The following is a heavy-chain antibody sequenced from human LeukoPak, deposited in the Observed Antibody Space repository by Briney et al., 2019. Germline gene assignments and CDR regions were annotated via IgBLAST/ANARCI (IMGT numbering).Heavy chain of an antibody. V-gene: IGHV3-30*03. J-gene: IGHJ4*02. CDR1: GFTFSSYG. CDR2: ISYDGSNK. Sequence: GRSLRLSCAASGFTFSSYGMHWVRQAPGKGLEWVAVISYDGSNKYYADSVKGRFTISRDNSKNTLYLQMNSLRAEDTAVYYCARDGSSITGRIFDYWGQGTLVTVSS. CDR3: ARDGSSITGRIFDY. D-gene: IGHD1-20*01.